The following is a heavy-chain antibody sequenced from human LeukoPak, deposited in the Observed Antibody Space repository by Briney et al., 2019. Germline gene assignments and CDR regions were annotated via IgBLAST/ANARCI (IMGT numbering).Heavy chain of an antibody. CDR3: ERGLGYSYGAAFDY. CDR1: GGSFSGYY. D-gene: IGHD5-18*01. CDR2: INHSGST. Sequence: SETLSLTCAVYGGSFSGYYWSWIRQPPGKGLEWIGEINHSGSTNYNPSLKSRVTISVDTSKNQFSLKLSSVTAADTAVYYCERGLGYSYGAAFDYWGQGTLVTVSS. J-gene: IGHJ4*02. V-gene: IGHV4-34*01.